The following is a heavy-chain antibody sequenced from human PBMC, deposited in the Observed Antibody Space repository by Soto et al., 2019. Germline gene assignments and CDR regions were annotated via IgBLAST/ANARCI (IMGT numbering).Heavy chain of an antibody. V-gene: IGHV3-7*01. CDR1: GFTFSSYW. CDR2: IKQDGSEK. CDR3: ARDYYYYGSGSNAFDI. Sequence: EVQLVESGGGLVQPGGSLRLSCAASGFTFSSYWMSWVRQAPGKGLEWVANIKQDGSEKYYVDSVKGRFTISRDNAKNSLYLQMNSLRAEDTAVYYCARDYYYYGSGSNAFDIWGQGTMVTVSS. D-gene: IGHD3-10*01. J-gene: IGHJ3*02.